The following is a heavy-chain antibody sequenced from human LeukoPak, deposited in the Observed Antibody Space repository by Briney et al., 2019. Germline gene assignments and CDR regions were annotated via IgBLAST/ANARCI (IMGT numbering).Heavy chain of an antibody. CDR2: IYYSGST. CDR1: GGSISSSSYY. Sequence: SETLSLTCTVSGGSISSSSYYWGWIRQPPGKGLEWIGSIYYSGSTYYNPSLKSRVTISVDTSKNQFSPKLSSVTAADTAVYYCASSKPPAHNRIAVAGTDYWGQGTLVTVSS. D-gene: IGHD6-19*01. CDR3: ASSKPPAHNRIAVAGTDY. V-gene: IGHV4-39*01. J-gene: IGHJ4*02.